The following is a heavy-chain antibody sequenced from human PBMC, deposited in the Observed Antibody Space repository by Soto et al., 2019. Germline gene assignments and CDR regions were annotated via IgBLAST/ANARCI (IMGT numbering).Heavy chain of an antibody. D-gene: IGHD6-19*01. Sequence: QVQLVQSGAEVKKPGSSVKVSCKASGGTFSSYTISWVRQAPGQGLEWMGRIIPILGIANYAQKFQGRVTMTADKSTSTAYMELSSLRSEDTAVYYCARRMGIAVAGRVHYGMDVWGQGTTVTVSS. V-gene: IGHV1-69*02. CDR1: GGTFSSYT. CDR2: IIPILGIA. J-gene: IGHJ6*02. CDR3: ARRMGIAVAGRVHYGMDV.